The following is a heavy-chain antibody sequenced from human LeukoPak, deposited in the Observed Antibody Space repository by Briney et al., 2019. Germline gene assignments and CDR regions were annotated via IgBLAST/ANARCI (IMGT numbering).Heavy chain of an antibody. Sequence: GGSLRLSCAASGFTVSSSYMSWVRQAPGKGLEWVSVIYSGGNTYYADSVKGRFTISRDNSKNTLYLQMNSLRAEDTAVYYCAREILYGDYSFDPCGQGTLVTVSS. V-gene: IGHV3-53*01. J-gene: IGHJ5*02. CDR3: AREILYGDYSFDP. CDR2: IYSGGNT. CDR1: GFTVSSSY. D-gene: IGHD4-17*01.